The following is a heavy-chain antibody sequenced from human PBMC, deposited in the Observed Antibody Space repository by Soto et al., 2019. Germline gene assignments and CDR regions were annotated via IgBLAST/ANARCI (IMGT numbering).Heavy chain of an antibody. CDR3: ARDNGYESDY. CDR1: GYTFTSYG. CDR2: ISAYNGNT. J-gene: IGHJ4*02. Sequence: TVRVSCKASGYTFTSYGISWVRQAPGQGLEWMGWISAYNGNTNYAQKLQGRVTMTTDTSTNTAYMELRSLRSDDTAVYYCARDNGYESDYWGQGTLVTVSS. V-gene: IGHV1-18*01. D-gene: IGHD5-12*01.